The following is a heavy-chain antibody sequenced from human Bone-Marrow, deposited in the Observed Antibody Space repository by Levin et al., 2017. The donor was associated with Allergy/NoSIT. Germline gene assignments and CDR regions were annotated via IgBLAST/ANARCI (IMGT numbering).Heavy chain of an antibody. CDR3: VRGNFDSSGYYENAFEL. J-gene: IGHJ3*01. CDR2: INGNGDSK. V-gene: IGHV3-20*04. CDR1: GFSFEDHV. Sequence: GESLKISCVASGFSFEDHVLSWVRQAPGEGLEWVSAINGNGDSKGYADSVQGRFTISRDNAKKSVYLQMNSLRAEDTALYYCVRGNFDSSGYYENAFELWGQGTMVTVSS. D-gene: IGHD3-22*01.